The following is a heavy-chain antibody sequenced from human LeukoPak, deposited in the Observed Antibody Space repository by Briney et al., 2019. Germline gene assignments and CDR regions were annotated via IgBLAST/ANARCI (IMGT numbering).Heavy chain of an antibody. Sequence: PSETLSLTCAVYGGSFSGYYWSWIRQPPGKGLERIGEINHSGSTNYNPSLKSRVTISVDTSKNQFSLKLSSVTAADTAVYYCARRPAYYYGSGSYSTFDYWGQGTLVTVSS. J-gene: IGHJ4*02. D-gene: IGHD3-10*01. CDR2: INHSGST. V-gene: IGHV4-34*01. CDR1: GGSFSGYY. CDR3: ARRPAYYYGSGSYSTFDY.